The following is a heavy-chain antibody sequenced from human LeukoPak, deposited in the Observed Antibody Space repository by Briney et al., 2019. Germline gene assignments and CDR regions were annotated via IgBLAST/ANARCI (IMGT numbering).Heavy chain of an antibody. CDR3: ARYCGGDCYGMDV. Sequence: GGSLRLSCAASGFTFSNYVMGWVRQDPGKGLQWVSIINGSGSFTSYADSVKGRFTISRDNAKNSLYLQMNSLRAEDTAVYYCARYCGGDCYGMDVWGQGTTVTVSS. D-gene: IGHD2-21*01. V-gene: IGHV3-23*05. CDR2: INGSGSFT. CDR1: GFTFSNYV. J-gene: IGHJ6*02.